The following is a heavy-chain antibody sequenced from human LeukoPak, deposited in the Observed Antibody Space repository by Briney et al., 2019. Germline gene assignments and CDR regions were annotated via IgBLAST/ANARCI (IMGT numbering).Heavy chain of an antibody. CDR3: ARGLGYSSSWLDAFDI. Sequence: GASVKVSRKASGYTFTSYDINWVRQATGQGLEWMGWMNPNSGNTGYAQKFQGRVTMTRNTSISTAYMELSSLRSEDTAVYYCARGLGYSSSWLDAFDIWGQGTMVTVSS. V-gene: IGHV1-8*01. D-gene: IGHD6-13*01. J-gene: IGHJ3*02. CDR2: MNPNSGNT. CDR1: GYTFTSYD.